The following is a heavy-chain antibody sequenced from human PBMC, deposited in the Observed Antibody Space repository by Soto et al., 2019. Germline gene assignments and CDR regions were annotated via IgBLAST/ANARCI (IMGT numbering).Heavy chain of an antibody. D-gene: IGHD6-13*01. CDR1: GFTFSSYA. CDR3: AKENGYSSSWFEFDY. CDR2: ISGSGGST. V-gene: IGHV3-23*01. Sequence: GGSLRLSCAASGFTFSSYAMSWVRQAPGKGLEWVSAISGSGGSTYYADSVKGRFTISRDNSKNTLYLQMNSLRAEDTTVYYCAKENGYSSSWFEFDYWGQGTLVTVSS. J-gene: IGHJ4*02.